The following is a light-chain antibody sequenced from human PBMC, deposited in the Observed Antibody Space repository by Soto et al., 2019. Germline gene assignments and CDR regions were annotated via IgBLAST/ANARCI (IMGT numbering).Light chain of an antibody. CDR2: SNN. Sequence: QSVLTQPPSASATPGQRVTISCSGSSSNIGSNSVNWYQQLPGTAPKLLIYSNNQRPSGVPDRFSGSKSGTSASLAVSGLQCEDEADYYCAAWDDSLNGPLFGGGTKVTVL. CDR3: AAWDDSLNGPL. CDR1: SSNIGSNS. V-gene: IGLV1-44*01. J-gene: IGLJ3*02.